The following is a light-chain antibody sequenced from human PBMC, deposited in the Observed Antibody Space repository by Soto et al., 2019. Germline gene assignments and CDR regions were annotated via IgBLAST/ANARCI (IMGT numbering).Light chain of an antibody. CDR3: QQSYSPPRT. Sequence: IQLTQYPSSLSASVGDRVTITCRASQSFDTYLSWFQQKPGKAPKLLIYGASRLQSGVPSRFSGSGTGTLFTLTISSLQPEDFATYYCQQSYSPPRTFGQRSMVDVK. CDR2: GAS. V-gene: IGKV1-39*01. CDR1: QSFDTY. J-gene: IGKJ1*01.